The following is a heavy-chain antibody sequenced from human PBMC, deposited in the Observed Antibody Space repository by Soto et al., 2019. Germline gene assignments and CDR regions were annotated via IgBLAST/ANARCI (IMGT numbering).Heavy chain of an antibody. J-gene: IGHJ5*02. CDR2: ISSSGSTI. CDR1: GFTFSSYE. D-gene: IGHD6-13*01. Sequence: HPGGSLRLSCAASGFTFSSYEMNWVRQAPGKGLEWVSYISSSGSTIYYADSVKGRFTISRDNAKNSLYLQMNSLRAEDTAVYYCARALDSWHNWFDPWGQGTLVTVSS. V-gene: IGHV3-48*03. CDR3: ARALDSWHNWFDP.